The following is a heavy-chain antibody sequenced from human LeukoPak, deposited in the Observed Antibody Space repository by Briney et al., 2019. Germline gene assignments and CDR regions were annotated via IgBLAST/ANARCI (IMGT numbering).Heavy chain of an antibody. CDR2: IIPVFGTT. V-gene: IGHV1-69*05. CDR1: GGTFSSYA. J-gene: IGHJ5*01. Sequence: SVKVSCKASGGTFSSYAVSWVRQAPGRGFEWMGRIIPVFGTTKYAQMFQGRVTITTDNSTGTAYMELSRLRSGDTAVYYCARERGLVTTTFDSWGQGVLVTVSS. D-gene: IGHD2-21*02. CDR3: ARERGLVTTTFDS.